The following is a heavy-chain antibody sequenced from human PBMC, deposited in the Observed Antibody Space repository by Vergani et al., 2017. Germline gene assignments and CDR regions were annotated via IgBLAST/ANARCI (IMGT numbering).Heavy chain of an antibody. CDR1: GFTFSSYG. CDR3: AKDTRTRYSYGLYXFDY. J-gene: IGHJ4*02. Sequence: QVQLVESGGGVVQPGRSLRLSCAASGFTFSSYGMHWVRQAPGKGLEWVAVISYDGSNKYYADSVQGRFTISRDNSKNTLYLQMNSLRAEDTAVYYCAKDTRTRYSYGLYXFDYWGQGTLVTVSS. CDR2: ISYDGSNK. V-gene: IGHV3-30*18. D-gene: IGHD5-18*01.